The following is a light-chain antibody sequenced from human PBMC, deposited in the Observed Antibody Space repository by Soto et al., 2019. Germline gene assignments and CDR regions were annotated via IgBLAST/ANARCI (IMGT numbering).Light chain of an antibody. V-gene: IGLV4-69*01. CDR3: QTWSTGFSVV. Sequence: QPVLTQSPSASASLGASVKLTRTLSSGHSSYAIAWHQQQPETGPRYLMKLNSDGSHNKGDGIPDRFSGSSSGAERYLTISSLQSEDEADYYCQTWSTGFSVVFGGGTKLTVL. J-gene: IGLJ2*01. CDR1: SGHSSYA. CDR2: LNSDGSH.